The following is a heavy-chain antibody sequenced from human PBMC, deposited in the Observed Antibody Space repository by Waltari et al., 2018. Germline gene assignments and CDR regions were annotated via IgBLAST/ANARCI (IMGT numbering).Heavy chain of an antibody. J-gene: IGHJ6*02. V-gene: IGHV1-8*01. CDR2: INPKSGNA. Sequence: QVQLVQSGAEVKKPGASVKVSCEASGYTLTNYDFNWVRQATGQGLEWMGWINPKSGNAGEAQKFRGRISMTRDTSTRTVSMELSSLRSDDTAVYYCASRTMDEYGLDVWGQGTTVIVSS. CDR3: ASRTMDEYGLDV. CDR1: GYTLTNYD.